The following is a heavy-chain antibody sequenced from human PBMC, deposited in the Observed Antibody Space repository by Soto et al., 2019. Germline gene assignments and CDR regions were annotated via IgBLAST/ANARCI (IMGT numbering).Heavy chain of an antibody. CDR2: IYYSGST. D-gene: IGHD3-10*01. J-gene: IGHJ3*02. CDR1: GGSISSYY. Sequence: SETLSLTCTVSGGSISSYYWSWIRQPPGKGLEWIGYIYYSGSTNYNPSLKSRVTISVDTSKNQFSLKLSSVTAADTAVYYCARRYGVAFDIWGRGTMVTVSS. CDR3: ARRYGVAFDI. V-gene: IGHV4-59*08.